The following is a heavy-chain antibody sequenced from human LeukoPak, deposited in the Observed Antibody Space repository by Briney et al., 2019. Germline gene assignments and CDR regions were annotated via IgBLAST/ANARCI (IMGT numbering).Heavy chain of an antibody. CDR2: INSDGSST. CDR1: GFTFSSYW. V-gene: IGHV3-74*01. Sequence: GGSLRLSCAASGFTFSSYWMHWVRQAPGKGLVWVSRINSDGSSTSYADSVKGRFTISRDNAKNTLYLQMSSLRAEDTAVYYCARDGYSSGWYPDYWGQGTLVTVSS. J-gene: IGHJ4*02. CDR3: ARDGYSSGWYPDY. D-gene: IGHD6-19*01.